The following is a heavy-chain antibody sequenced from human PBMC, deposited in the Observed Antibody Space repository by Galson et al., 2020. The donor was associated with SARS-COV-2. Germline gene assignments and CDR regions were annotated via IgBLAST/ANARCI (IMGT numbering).Heavy chain of an antibody. V-gene: IGHV4-39*01. D-gene: IGHD3-10*01. CDR1: GGSISSSSYY. CDR2: IYYSGST. J-gene: IGHJ3*02. CDR3: ARHLLWFGEFNLDAFDI. Sequence: SETLSLTCTVPGGSISSSSYYWGGIRQPPGKGLEWIGSIYYSGSTYYNPSLKSRVTISVDTSKNQFSLKLSSVTAADTAVYYCARHLLWFGEFNLDAFDIWGQGTMVTVSS.